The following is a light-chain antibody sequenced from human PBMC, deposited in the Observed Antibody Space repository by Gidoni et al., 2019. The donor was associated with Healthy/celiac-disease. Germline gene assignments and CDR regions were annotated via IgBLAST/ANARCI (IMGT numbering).Light chain of an antibody. J-gene: IGLJ2*01. CDR2: EVS. Sequence: SVTISCTGTSSDVGSYNRVSWYQQPPGTAPKLMIYEVSNRPSGAPDRFSGSKSGNTASLTISGLQAEDEADYYCSSYTSSSTFVVFGGGTKLTVL. V-gene: IGLV2-18*02. CDR1: SSDVGSYNR. CDR3: SSYTSSSTFVV.